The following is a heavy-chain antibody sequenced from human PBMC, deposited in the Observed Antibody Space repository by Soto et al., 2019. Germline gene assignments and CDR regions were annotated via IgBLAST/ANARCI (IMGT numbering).Heavy chain of an antibody. CDR2: ISPYNGNT. CDR3: AREGLVLVPTTVNSDYYYYAMDV. Sequence: GASVKVSCKASGYTFTSYGISWVRQAPGQGLEWMGWISPYNGNTKYAQKFQGRVTITADESTSTVYMELRTLRPEDTAVYYCAREGLVLVPTTVNSDYYYYAMDVLRQGTTVTVPS. J-gene: IGHJ6*02. CDR1: GYTFTSYG. D-gene: IGHD1-26*01. V-gene: IGHV1-18*04.